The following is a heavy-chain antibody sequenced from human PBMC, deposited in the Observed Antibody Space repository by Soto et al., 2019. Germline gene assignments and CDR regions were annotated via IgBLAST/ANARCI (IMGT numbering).Heavy chain of an antibody. CDR2: INHSGST. Sequence: SETLSLTCAVYGGSSSGYYWSWIRQPPGKGLEWIGEINHSGSTNYNPSLKSRVTISVDTSKNQLSLKLNSVTAADTGIYYCARDGVGPHGMDVWGLGTTVTVSS. V-gene: IGHV4-34*01. CDR3: ARDGVGPHGMDV. J-gene: IGHJ6*02. D-gene: IGHD3-3*01. CDR1: GGSSSGYY.